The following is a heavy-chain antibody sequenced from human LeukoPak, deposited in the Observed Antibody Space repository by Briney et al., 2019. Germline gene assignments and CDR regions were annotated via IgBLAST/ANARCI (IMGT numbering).Heavy chain of an antibody. CDR1: GFTLSSYA. CDR3: VTDYGGSSGAFDI. D-gene: IGHD4-23*01. Sequence: PGGSLRLSCTVSGFTLSSYAMNWVRRAPGQGLEWVSSISSSSSDIYYTDSVKGRFTISRDNAKNSLYLQMNSLRAEDTAVYYCVTDYGGSSGAFDIWGQGTMVTVSS. V-gene: IGHV3-21*01. J-gene: IGHJ3*02. CDR2: ISSSSSDI.